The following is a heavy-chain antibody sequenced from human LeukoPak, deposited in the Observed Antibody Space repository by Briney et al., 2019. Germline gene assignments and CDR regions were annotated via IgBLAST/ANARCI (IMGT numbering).Heavy chain of an antibody. V-gene: IGHV4-38-2*02. CDR2: IYHSGST. CDR1: GYTISSAYY. D-gene: IGHD6-13*01. J-gene: IGHJ4*02. Sequence: SETLSLTCTVSGYTISSAYYWGWIRQPPGKGLEWIGSIYHSGSTYYNPSLKSRVTISVDTSKNQFSLKLSSLTAADTAVYYCAGPVAAAGSEIHNWGQGTMVTVSS. CDR3: AGPVAAAGSEIHN.